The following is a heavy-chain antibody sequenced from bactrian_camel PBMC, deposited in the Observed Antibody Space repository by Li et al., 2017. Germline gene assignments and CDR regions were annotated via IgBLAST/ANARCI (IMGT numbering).Heavy chain of an antibody. D-gene: IGHD3*01. J-gene: IGHJ4*01. CDR2: ISPNGHPT. CDR1: GSTIGLYS. Sequence: HVQLVESGGGSVQAGDSLRLSCTFSGSTIGLYSIAWFWQAQGKEREGVAVISPNGHPTYADDSVSGRFTISRDNSKNMVWMQMNSLKPEDTAMYFCAAQRGPVFALSRRGDEYMFWGRGTQVTVS. V-gene: IGHV3S63*01. CDR3: AAQRGPVFALSRRGDEYMF.